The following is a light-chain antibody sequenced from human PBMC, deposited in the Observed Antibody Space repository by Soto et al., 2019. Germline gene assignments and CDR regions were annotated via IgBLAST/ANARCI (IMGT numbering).Light chain of an antibody. Sequence: QSVLTQPPSASGTPGQRVTISCSGSSSNIGSNTVNWYQQLPGTAPTLLIYYNNQRPSGVPDRFSGFKSGTSASLAISGLQSEDEANYYCAAWDDSLYGWVFGGGTKLTVL. J-gene: IGLJ3*02. CDR1: SSNIGSNT. CDR3: AAWDDSLYGWV. CDR2: YNN. V-gene: IGLV1-44*01.